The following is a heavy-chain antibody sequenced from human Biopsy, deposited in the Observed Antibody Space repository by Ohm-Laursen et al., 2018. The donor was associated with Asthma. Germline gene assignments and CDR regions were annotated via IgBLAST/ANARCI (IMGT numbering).Heavy chain of an antibody. CDR2: LSYNGNNK. J-gene: IGHJ4*02. V-gene: IGHV3-30*03. CDR3: ARGDWYGSASNGY. CDR1: GFILKNYD. D-gene: IGHD6-6*01. Sequence: SLRLPCSPSGFILKNYDMHWVRQAPGKALEWVAVLSYNGNNKYYADSVRGRFTISRDNSENTLYLQMNSLRVEDTAVYYCARGDWYGSASNGYWGQGTLVTVSS.